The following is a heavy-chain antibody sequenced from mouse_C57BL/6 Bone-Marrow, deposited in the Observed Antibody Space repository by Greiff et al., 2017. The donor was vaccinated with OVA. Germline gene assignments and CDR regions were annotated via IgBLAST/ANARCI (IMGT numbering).Heavy chain of an antibody. CDR3: ERNNYSNFDY. CDR2: IYPGDGDT. CDR1: GYAFSSYW. V-gene: IGHV1-80*01. D-gene: IGHD2-5*01. Sequence: VQLQQSGAELVKPGASVKISCKASGYAFSSYWMNWVKQRPGKGLEWIGKIYPGDGDTNYNGKFKGKATLTADKSSSTAYMQLSSLTSEDSAVYFCERNNYSNFDYWGQGTTLTVSS. J-gene: IGHJ2*01.